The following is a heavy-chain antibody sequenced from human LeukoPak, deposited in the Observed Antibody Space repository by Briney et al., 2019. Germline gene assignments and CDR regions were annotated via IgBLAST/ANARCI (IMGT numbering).Heavy chain of an antibody. V-gene: IGHV1-69*04. J-gene: IGHJ3*02. D-gene: IGHD6-19*01. CDR1: GGTFNSYA. Sequence: ASVKVSCKASGGTFNSYAISWVRQAPGQGLEWMGRIIPILGIANYAQKFQGRVTITADKSTSTAYMELSSLRSEDTAVYYCAASLGGGYSSGWYAGDAFDIWGQGTMVTVSS. CDR2: IIPILGIA. CDR3: AASLGGGYSSGWYAGDAFDI.